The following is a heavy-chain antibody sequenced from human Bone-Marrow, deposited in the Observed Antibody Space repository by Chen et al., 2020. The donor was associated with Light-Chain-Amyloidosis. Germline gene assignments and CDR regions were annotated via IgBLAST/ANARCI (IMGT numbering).Heavy chain of an antibody. CDR1: GGSMDYYY. Sequence: QVQLQESGPGLVKPSETLSLTCTVSGGSMDYYYWNWIRQPPGKGLEWIGYIYNSGTTNYNPSLRSRVTMSVDMSKKQFSLELSSVTAADTAVYYCGRDNIGGVDFWGQGTPVTVSS. CDR2: IYNSGTT. V-gene: IGHV4-59*01. J-gene: IGHJ4*02. CDR3: GRDNIGGVDF. D-gene: IGHD3-16*01.